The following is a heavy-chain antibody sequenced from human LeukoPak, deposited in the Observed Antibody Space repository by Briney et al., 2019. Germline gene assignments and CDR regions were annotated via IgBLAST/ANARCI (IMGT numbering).Heavy chain of an antibody. Sequence: ETLSLTCAVYGGSFSGYYWSWVRQAPGKGLEWVSAISGSGGSTYYADSVKGRFTISRDNSKNTLYLQMNSLRAEDTAVYYCAKGQHSSGWYIPYYFDYWGQGTLVTVSS. D-gene: IGHD6-19*01. CDR2: ISGSGGST. J-gene: IGHJ4*02. V-gene: IGHV3-23*01. CDR3: AKGQHSSGWYIPYYFDY. CDR1: GGSFSGYY.